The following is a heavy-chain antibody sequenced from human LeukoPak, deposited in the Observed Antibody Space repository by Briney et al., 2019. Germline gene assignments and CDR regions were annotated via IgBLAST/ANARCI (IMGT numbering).Heavy chain of an antibody. CDR2: INHSGST. CDR3: ARGERSNSWYWFDP. CDR1: GGSISGYY. V-gene: IGHV4-34*01. Sequence: PSETLSLTCTVSGGSISGYYWNWIRQPPGKGLEWIGEINHSGSTNYNPSLKSRVTISVDTSKNQFSLKLSSVTAADTAVYYCARGERSNSWYWFDPWGQGTLVTVSS. D-gene: IGHD6-13*01. J-gene: IGHJ5*02.